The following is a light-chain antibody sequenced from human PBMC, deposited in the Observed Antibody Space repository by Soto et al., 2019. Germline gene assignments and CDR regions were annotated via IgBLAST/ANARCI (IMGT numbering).Light chain of an antibody. J-gene: IGLJ1*01. Sequence: QSALTQPASVSGSPGQSITISCTGTSSDVGAYNFVSWYQHHPGRAPKVIIYEVTIRPSGVPNRFSGSKSGNTASLTISGLQAEDEADYYCSSYTTSAPYVFGSGTKV. CDR3: SSYTTSAPYV. CDR2: EVT. V-gene: IGLV2-14*01. CDR1: SSDVGAYNF.